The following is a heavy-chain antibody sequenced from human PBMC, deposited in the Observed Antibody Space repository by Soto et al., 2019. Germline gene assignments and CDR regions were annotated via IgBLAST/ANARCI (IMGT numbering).Heavy chain of an antibody. CDR2: VYYSGSS. J-gene: IGHJ5*02. Sequence: SETLSLTCTVSGDSISGGASFWSWIRQPPGKGLEWIANVYYSGSSYHNPSLKSRLTISVDTTKNQFSLQLKSMTAADTAVYYCAKLSCTSSTCYFPGWFDPWGQGTLVTVS. D-gene: IGHD2-2*01. CDR1: GDSISGGASF. V-gene: IGHV4-31*03. CDR3: AKLSCTSSTCYFPGWFDP.